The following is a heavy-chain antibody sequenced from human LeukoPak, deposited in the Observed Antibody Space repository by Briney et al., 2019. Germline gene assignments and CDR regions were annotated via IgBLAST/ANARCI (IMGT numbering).Heavy chain of an antibody. J-gene: IGHJ6*03. Sequence: SETLSLTCTVSGGSIISNYWSWIRQSAGTGLEWIGRIYGSGITDYNPSLKSRVTMSLDTSRKQFSLRLTSVTAADTAVYYCARLKFYDNTSYSPGYYMDVWGKGTTVSVFS. V-gene: IGHV4-4*07. CDR1: GGSIISNY. D-gene: IGHD3-22*01. CDR2: IYGSGIT. CDR3: ARLKFYDNTSYSPGYYMDV.